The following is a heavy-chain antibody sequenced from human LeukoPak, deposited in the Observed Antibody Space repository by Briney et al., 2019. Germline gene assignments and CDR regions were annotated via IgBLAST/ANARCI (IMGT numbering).Heavy chain of an antibody. J-gene: IGHJ1*01. CDR2: INPSGGST. V-gene: IGHV1-46*01. Sequence: GASVKVSCKASGYTFINYYMHWVRQAPGQGLEWTGIINPSGGSTSYAQKFQGRVAMTRDTSTSTVYMELSSLRSEDTAVYYCARDESTSILWWWGQGTLVTVSS. CDR3: ARDESTSILWW. D-gene: IGHD2-21*01. CDR1: GYTFINYY.